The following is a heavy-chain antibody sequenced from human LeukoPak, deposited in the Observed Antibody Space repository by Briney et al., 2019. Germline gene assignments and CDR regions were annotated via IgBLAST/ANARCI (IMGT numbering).Heavy chain of an antibody. J-gene: IGHJ4*02. CDR1: GFTFSSYE. CDR2: ISSSGSTI. Sequence: GGSRRLSCAASGFTFSSYEMNWVRQAPGEGLEWVSYISSSGSTIYYADSVKGRFTISRDNAKNSLYLQMNSLRAEDTAVYYCARARGIDLESRGLDYWGQGTLVTVSS. D-gene: IGHD3-10*01. V-gene: IGHV3-48*03. CDR3: ARARGIDLESRGLDY.